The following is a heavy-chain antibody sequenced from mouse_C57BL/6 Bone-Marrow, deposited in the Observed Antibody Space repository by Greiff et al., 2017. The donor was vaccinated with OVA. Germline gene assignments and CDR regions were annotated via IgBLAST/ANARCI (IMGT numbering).Heavy chain of an antibody. J-gene: IGHJ3*01. V-gene: IGHV1-81*01. CDR1: GYTFTSYG. CDR3: ARRGTGEGGFAY. Sequence: VKLQQSGAELARPGASVKLSCKASGYTFTSYGISWVKQRTGQGLEWIGEIYPRSGNTYYNEKFKGKATLTADKSSSTAYMQLSSLTSEDSAVYFCARRGTGEGGFAYWGQGTLVTVSA. CDR2: IYPRSGNT. D-gene: IGHD3-3*01.